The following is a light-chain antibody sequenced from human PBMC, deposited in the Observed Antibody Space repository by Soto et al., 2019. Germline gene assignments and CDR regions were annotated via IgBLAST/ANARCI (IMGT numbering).Light chain of an antibody. Sequence: QSALTQPPSASGSPGQSVTMSCTGTSSDVGGYNYVSWYQQHPGKAPKLMIYEVSKRPSGVTDRFSGSKSGNTASLTVSGLQAEDEADYYCSSYAGSNNYVFGTGTKVTVL. J-gene: IGLJ1*01. CDR2: EVS. V-gene: IGLV2-8*01. CDR3: SSYAGSNNYV. CDR1: SSDVGGYNY.